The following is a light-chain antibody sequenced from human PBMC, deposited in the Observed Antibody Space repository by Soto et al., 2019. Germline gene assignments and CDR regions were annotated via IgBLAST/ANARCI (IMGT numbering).Light chain of an antibody. CDR3: QQYGSSPIT. V-gene: IGKV3-20*01. CDR2: DAS. J-gene: IGKJ5*01. CDR1: QSLSGSY. Sequence: EIVLTQSPGTLSLSPGERATLSCRASQSLSGSYLAWYQQKPGQAPRLLIYDASDRATGIPDRFSGSGSGTDFTLTISRLEPEDFAVSYCQQYGSSPITSGQGTRLAIE.